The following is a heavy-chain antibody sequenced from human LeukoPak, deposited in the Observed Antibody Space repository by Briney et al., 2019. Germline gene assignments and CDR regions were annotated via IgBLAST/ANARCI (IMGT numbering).Heavy chain of an antibody. D-gene: IGHD1-7*01. CDR2: ISSSSSTI. CDR3: ARVYNWNFSDYPPYYYYMDV. Sequence: GGSLRLSCAASGFTFSSYSMNWVRQAPGKGLEWVSYISSSSSTIYYADSVKGRFTISRDNAKNSLYLQMNSLRAEDTAVYYCARVYNWNFSDYPPYYYYMDVWGKGTTVTVSS. CDR1: GFTFSSYS. J-gene: IGHJ6*03. V-gene: IGHV3-48*01.